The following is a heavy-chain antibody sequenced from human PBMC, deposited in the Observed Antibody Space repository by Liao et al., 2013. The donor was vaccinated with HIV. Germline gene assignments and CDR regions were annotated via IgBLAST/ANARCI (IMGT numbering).Heavy chain of an antibody. J-gene: IGHJ4*02. V-gene: IGHV4-39*07. CDR2: IYYSGST. CDR3: ARGRPMRV. Sequence: QLQLQESGPGLVKPSETLSLTCTVSGGSISSSSYYWAWIRQPPGKGLEWIGSIYYSGSTYYHPSLKSRVTISVDTSKNQFSLKLSSVTAADTAVYYCARGRPMRVWGQGALVTVSS. CDR1: GGSISSSSYY.